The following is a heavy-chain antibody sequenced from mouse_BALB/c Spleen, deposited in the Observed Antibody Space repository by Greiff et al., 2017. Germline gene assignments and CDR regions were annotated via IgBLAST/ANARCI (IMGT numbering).Heavy chain of an antibody. CDR3: AVRYYGSGCYGMDY. V-gene: IGHV1S81*02. CDR1: GYTFTSYW. CDR2: INPSNGGT. D-gene: IGHD1-1*01. J-gene: IGHJ4*01. Sequence: QVQLQQSGAELVKPGASVKLSCKASGYTFTSYWMHWVKLRPGQGFEWIGEINPSNGGTNYNEKFKSKATLTVDKSSSTAYMQLSSLTSEDSAVSYCAVRYYGSGCYGMDYWGQGTSVTVSS.